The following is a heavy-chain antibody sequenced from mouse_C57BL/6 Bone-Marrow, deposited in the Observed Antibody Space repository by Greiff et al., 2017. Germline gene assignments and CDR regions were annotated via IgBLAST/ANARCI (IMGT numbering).Heavy chain of an antibody. CDR3: ADYYGSSADWYFDV. J-gene: IGHJ1*03. CDR2: IYPGSGST. V-gene: IGHV1-55*01. Sequence: QVQLQQPGAELVKPGASVKMSCKASGYTFTSYWITWVKQRPGQGLEWIGDIYPGSGSTTYNEKFKSKATLAVDTSSSTAYMQLSSLTSEDSAVYYCADYYGSSADWYFDVWGTGTTVTVSS. CDR1: GYTFTSYW. D-gene: IGHD1-1*01.